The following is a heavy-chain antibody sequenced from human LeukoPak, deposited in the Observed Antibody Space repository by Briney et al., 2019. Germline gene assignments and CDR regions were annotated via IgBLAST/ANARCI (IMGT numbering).Heavy chain of an antibody. Sequence: SGGSLRLSCAASGFSFNDYSMSWVRQAPGKGLEWVSSITSGSTFIYYAVSVRGRFTISRDNAKNSLYLQMNSLRAEDTAVYYCARIGSGRFYYYMDFWGKGTTVTVSS. CDR1: GFSFNDYS. CDR3: ARIGSGRFYYYMDF. CDR2: ITSGSTFI. D-gene: IGHD3-10*01. J-gene: IGHJ6*03. V-gene: IGHV3-21*01.